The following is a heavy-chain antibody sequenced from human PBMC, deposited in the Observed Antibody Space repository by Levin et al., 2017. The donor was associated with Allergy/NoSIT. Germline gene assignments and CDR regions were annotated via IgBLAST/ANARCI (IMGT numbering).Heavy chain of an antibody. Sequence: PSQTLSLTCTVSGGSISSYYWSWLRQPAGKGLEWIGRIYTSGSTNYNPSLKSRVTMSVDTSKNQFSLKLSSVTAADTAVYYCARFDCSSTSCYTRGVGYYYGMDVWGQGTTVTVSS. V-gene: IGHV4-4*07. CDR3: ARFDCSSTSCYTRGVGYYYGMDV. CDR2: IYTSGST. J-gene: IGHJ6*02. D-gene: IGHD2-2*02. CDR1: GGSISSYY.